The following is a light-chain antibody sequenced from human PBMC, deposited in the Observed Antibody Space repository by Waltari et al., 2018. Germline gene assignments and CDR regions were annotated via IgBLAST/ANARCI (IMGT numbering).Light chain of an antibody. CDR2: AAS. J-gene: IGKJ4*01. Sequence: DIQMTQSPSSLSASVGDRVSITCRASQGISNSLAWYQQKPGKAPKLLLYAASRLESGVPPRFSGSGSGEDDTLTISSLQPEDFATYYCQQYYSTLARTFGGGTKVEIK. CDR3: QQYYSTLART. CDR1: QGISNS. V-gene: IGKV1-NL1*01.